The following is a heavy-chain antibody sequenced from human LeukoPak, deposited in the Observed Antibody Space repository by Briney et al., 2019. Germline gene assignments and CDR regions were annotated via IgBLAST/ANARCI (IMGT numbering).Heavy chain of an antibody. V-gene: IGHV3-21*01. CDR2: ISSSSSYI. J-gene: IGHJ4*02. D-gene: IGHD3-22*01. CDR1: GFTFSSYS. CDR3: ARKKVEYYYDSSGYTDY. Sequence: GGSLRLSCAASGFTFSSYSMNWVRQAPGKGLEWVSSISSSSSYIYYADSVKGRFTISRDNAKNSLYLQMNSLRAEDTAVYYCARKKVEYYYDSSGYTDYWGQGTLVTVSS.